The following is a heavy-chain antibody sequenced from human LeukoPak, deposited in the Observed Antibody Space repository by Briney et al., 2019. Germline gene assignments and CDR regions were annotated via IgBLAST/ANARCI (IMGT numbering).Heavy chain of an antibody. V-gene: IGHV4-38-2*02. Sequence: SETLSLTCSVSDDSITMYYWGWIRQPPGKGLEWIGSIYHSGSTYYNPSLKSRVTISVDTSKNQFSLKLSSVTAADTAVYYCARDLGIAMIVAAALTDFDIWGQGTMVTVSS. CDR2: IYHSGST. D-gene: IGHD3-22*01. CDR1: DDSITMYY. CDR3: ARDLGIAMIVAAALTDFDI. J-gene: IGHJ3*02.